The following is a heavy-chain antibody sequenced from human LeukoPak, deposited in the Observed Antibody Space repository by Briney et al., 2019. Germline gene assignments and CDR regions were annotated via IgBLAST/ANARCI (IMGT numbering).Heavy chain of an antibody. CDR1: GGTFSSYA. J-gene: IGHJ6*02. CDR2: IIPIFGTA. V-gene: IGHV1-69*13. Sequence: SVKVSCKASGGTFSSYAISWVRQAPGQGLEWMGGIIPIFGTANYAQKFQGRVTITADESTSTAYMELSSLRSEDTAVYYCAREGVVVTAFYYYYGMDVWGQGTTVTVSS. D-gene: IGHD2-21*02. CDR3: AREGVVVTAFYYYYGMDV.